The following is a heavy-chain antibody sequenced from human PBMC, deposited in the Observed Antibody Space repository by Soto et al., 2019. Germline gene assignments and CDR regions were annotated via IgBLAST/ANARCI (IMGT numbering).Heavy chain of an antibody. Sequence: TWGSLIISCAASVFTFDYYSMHWVRQAPVKGLEWVSGISWNSGSIGYADSVKGRFTISIDNAKNSLYLQMNSLRAEDTALYYCAKDRADGSIQHNYYGMDVWGQGTTVTVSS. CDR2: ISWNSGSI. J-gene: IGHJ6*02. D-gene: IGHD5-18*01. CDR3: AKDRADGSIQHNYYGMDV. V-gene: IGHV3-9*01. CDR1: VFTFDYYS.